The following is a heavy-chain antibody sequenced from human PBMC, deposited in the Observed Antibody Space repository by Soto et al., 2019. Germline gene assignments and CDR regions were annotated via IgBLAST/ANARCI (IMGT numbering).Heavy chain of an antibody. Sequence: GGPMRLWSAAAGVSCNNYDRHCVSQDKGKGLEWVTAIGTAGDTYYSGSVEGRFTISRESAKNSLYLQMNSLRAEDTAVYYCARGPYYSDSSGQYSYSGMDVWGQGTTVTVSS. CDR2: IGTAGDT. J-gene: IGHJ6*02. CDR1: GVSCNNYD. V-gene: IGHV3-13*01. CDR3: ARGPYYSDSSGQYSYSGMDV. D-gene: IGHD3-22*01.